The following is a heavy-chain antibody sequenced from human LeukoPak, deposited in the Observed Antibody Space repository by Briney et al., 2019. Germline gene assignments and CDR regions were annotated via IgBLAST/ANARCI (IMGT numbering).Heavy chain of an antibody. Sequence: YPGGSLRLSCAASGFTFSSYAMSWVRQAPGRGRGWVSAISGSGGSTYYADSVKGRFTISRDNSKNTLYLQMNSLRAEDTAVYYCAKVKYFDWLSYFDYWGQGTLVTVSS. CDR1: GFTFSSYA. J-gene: IGHJ4*02. CDR3: AKVKYFDWLSYFDY. V-gene: IGHV3-23*01. D-gene: IGHD3-9*01. CDR2: ISGSGGST.